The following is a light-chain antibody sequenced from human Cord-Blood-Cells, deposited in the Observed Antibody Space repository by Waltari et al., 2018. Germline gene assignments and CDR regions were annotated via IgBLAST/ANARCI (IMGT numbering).Light chain of an antibody. Sequence: IVMTQSPATLPVSLEERANLSCRASQSVSSNLAWYQQKPGQAPRLLIYAAPSRATGIPARFSGSGSGTEFTLTISSLQSEDFAVYYCQQYNNWPKTFGQGTKVEIK. CDR2: AAP. V-gene: IGKV3-15*01. J-gene: IGKJ1*01. CDR3: QQYNNWPKT. CDR1: QSVSSN.